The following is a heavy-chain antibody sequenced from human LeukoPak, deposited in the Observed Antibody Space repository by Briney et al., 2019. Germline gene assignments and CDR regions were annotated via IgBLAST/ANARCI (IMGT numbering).Heavy chain of an antibody. CDR1: GGSISSYY. V-gene: IGHV4-59*01. CDR2: IYYSGST. J-gene: IGHJ4*02. Sequence: SETLSLTCTVSGGSISSYYWSWIRQPPGKGLEWIGYIYYSGSTNHNPSLKSRVTISVDTSKSQFSLKLSSVTAADTAVYYCARCGYSGYDLDYWGQGTLVTVSS. D-gene: IGHD5-12*01. CDR3: ARCGYSGYDLDY.